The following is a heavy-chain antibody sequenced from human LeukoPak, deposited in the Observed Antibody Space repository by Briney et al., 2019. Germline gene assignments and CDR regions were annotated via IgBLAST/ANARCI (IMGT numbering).Heavy chain of an antibody. J-gene: IGHJ5*02. CDR3: ARYGDSTT. V-gene: IGHV3-53*01. Sequence: GGSLRLSCAASGFTVSSNYMSWVRQAPGKGLEWVSVIYSGGSTYYADSVKGRFTISRDNAKNSLYLQMNSLRAADTAVYYCARYGDSTTWGQGTLVTVSS. D-gene: IGHD2-21*02. CDR1: GFTVSSNY. CDR2: IYSGGST.